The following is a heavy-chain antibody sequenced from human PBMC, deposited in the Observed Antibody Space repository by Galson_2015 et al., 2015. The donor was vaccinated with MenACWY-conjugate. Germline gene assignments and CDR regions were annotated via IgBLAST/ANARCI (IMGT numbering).Heavy chain of an antibody. J-gene: IGHJ4*02. Sequence: SLRLSCAASGFTFRTYWMHWVRQAPGKGLVWVSRINSDGRSTSYADSVKGRFTISRDNAKNQLYLQMNSLRAEDTAVYYCARLGGNYRTTSHFDYWGQGTLVTVSS. CDR3: ARLGGNYRTTSHFDY. D-gene: IGHD1-26*01. CDR1: GFTFRTYW. V-gene: IGHV3-74*01. CDR2: INSDGRST.